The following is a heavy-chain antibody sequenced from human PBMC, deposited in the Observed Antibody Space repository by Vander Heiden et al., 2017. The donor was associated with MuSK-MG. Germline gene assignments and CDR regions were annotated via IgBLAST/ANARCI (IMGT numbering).Heavy chain of an antibody. CDR1: GGSFSGYY. J-gene: IGHJ4*02. CDR2: INHSGST. V-gene: IGHV4-34*01. CDR3: ARRTYYDYVWGSYRFLGYFDY. D-gene: IGHD3-16*02. Sequence: QVQLQQWGAGLLKPSETLSLTCAVYGGSFSGYYWSGIRQPPGKGLEWIGEINHSGSTNYNPSLKSRVTISVDTSKNQFSLKLSSVTAADTAVYYCARRTYYDYVWGSYRFLGYFDYWGQGTLVTVSS.